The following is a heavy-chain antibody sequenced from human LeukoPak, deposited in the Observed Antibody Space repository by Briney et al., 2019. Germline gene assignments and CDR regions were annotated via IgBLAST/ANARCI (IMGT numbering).Heavy chain of an antibody. D-gene: IGHD1-14*01. Sequence: GGSLRLSCAVSGFTFRSYTMKWVRQAPGKGLEWVSSINTGSSYISYSDSVEGRFTISRDNAKNSLYLQMNSLRDEDTAVYYCARYNLRGYVDYWGQGTLVTVSS. CDR2: INTGSSYI. J-gene: IGHJ4*02. V-gene: IGHV3-21*01. CDR1: GFTFRSYT. CDR3: ARYNLRGYVDY.